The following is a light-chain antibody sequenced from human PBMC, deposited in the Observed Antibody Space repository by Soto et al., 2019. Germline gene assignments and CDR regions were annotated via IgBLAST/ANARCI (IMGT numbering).Light chain of an antibody. CDR3: QHYNSYSET. CDR2: KAS. Sequence: DIQMTQSPSTLPGSFGDRVTITCGASQTISSWLAWYQQKPGKAPKLLIYKASTLKSGVPSRFSGSGYGTEFNLTISSLQTDDFATYYCQHYNSYSETFGQGTKVDIK. V-gene: IGKV1-5*03. CDR1: QTISSW. J-gene: IGKJ1*01.